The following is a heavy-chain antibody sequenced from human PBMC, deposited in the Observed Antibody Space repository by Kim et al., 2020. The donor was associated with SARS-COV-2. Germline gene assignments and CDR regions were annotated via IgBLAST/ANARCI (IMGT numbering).Heavy chain of an antibody. V-gene: IGHV3-30*02. Sequence: ADSVKGRFTISRDNSKNTLYLQMNSLRAEDTAVYYCAKGREGRYYYGMDVWGQGTTVTVSS. D-gene: IGHD3-10*01. CDR3: AKGREGRYYYGMDV. J-gene: IGHJ6*02.